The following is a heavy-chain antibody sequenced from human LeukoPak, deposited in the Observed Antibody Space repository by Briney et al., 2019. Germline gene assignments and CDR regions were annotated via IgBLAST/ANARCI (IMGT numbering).Heavy chain of an antibody. D-gene: IGHD1-26*01. CDR2: IIPIFGTA. CDR1: GGTFSSYA. CDR3: ARYSGSYRYYFDY. J-gene: IGHJ4*02. Sequence: GASVKVSCKASGGTFSSYAISWVRQAPGQGLEWMGGIIPIFGTANYAQKFQGRVTITADKSTSTAYMELSSLRSEDTAVYYCARYSGSYRYYFDYWGQGTLVTVSS. V-gene: IGHV1-69*06.